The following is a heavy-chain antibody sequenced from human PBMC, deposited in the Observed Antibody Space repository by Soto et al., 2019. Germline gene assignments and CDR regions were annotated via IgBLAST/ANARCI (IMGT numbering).Heavy chain of an antibody. CDR3: AKPPRRYCGIGRCYQHDPV. CDR1: GFTFSSYD. D-gene: IGHD2-15*01. J-gene: IGHJ4*02. CDR2: ISGSGGTT. V-gene: IGHV3-23*01. Sequence: PGGSLRLSCAASGFTFSSYDMTWVRQAPGKGLEWVATISGSGGTTYNADSVRGRFTISRDNSKNTLSLQMDSLRAEDTAVYYCAKPPRRYCGIGRCYQHDPVWGQGTLVTVSS.